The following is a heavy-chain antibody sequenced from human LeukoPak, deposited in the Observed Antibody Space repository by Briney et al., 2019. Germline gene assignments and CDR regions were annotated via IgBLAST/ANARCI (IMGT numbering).Heavy chain of an antibody. J-gene: IGHJ4*02. CDR1: GFTVSRNY. V-gene: IGHV3-53*01. CDR3: ARGYCSGGSCYSGFDY. CDR2: IYSGGST. D-gene: IGHD2-15*01. Sequence: GGSLRLSCAASGFTVSRNYKSWVRQAPGKGLEWVSVIYSGGSTYYADSVKGRFTISRDNSKNTLYLQMNSLRAEDTAVYYCARGYCSGGSCYSGFDYWGQGTLVTVSS.